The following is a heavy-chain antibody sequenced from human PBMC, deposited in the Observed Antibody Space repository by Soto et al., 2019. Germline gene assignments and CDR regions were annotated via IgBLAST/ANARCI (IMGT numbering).Heavy chain of an antibody. CDR2: VSETGGT. D-gene: IGHD3-10*01. Sequence: SETLALTCAVSGASIRSTDWWSWVRQSPGKGLEWLGEVSETGGTHYNPSLHSRVTMSVDKSNNQFSLSLNSVTAADAAVYYCARTLYTSGSRMGVWGQGTTVTVSS. V-gene: IGHV4-4*02. CDR1: GASIRSTDW. CDR3: ARTLYTSGSRMGV. J-gene: IGHJ6*02.